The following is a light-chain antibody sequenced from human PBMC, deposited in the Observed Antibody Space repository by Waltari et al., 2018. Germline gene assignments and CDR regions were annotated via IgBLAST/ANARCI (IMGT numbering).Light chain of an antibody. Sequence: EIVLTQSPGTLSLSPGERASISCRASQSLSNNYLAWYQQKPGQAPRHLVYHTASRGTGIPARFSVSGSWTDFTLTISRLEPEDFAVYYCQQYGRSPPGGSLTFGGGTNVAIK. V-gene: IGKV3-20*01. CDR1: QSLSNNY. J-gene: IGKJ4*01. CDR3: QQYGRSPPGGSLT. CDR2: HTA.